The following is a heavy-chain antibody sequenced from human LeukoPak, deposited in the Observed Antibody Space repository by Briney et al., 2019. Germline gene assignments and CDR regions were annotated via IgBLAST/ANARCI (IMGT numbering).Heavy chain of an antibody. Sequence: PSETLSLTCTVSGGSISSGGYYWSWIRQHPGKGLEWIGYIYYSGSTYYNPSLKSRVTISVDTSKNQFSLKLSSVTAADTAVYYCARGWWSGYYGDYWGQGTLVTVSS. CDR3: ARGWWSGYYGDY. V-gene: IGHV4-31*03. D-gene: IGHD3-3*01. J-gene: IGHJ4*02. CDR1: GGSISSGGYY. CDR2: IYYSGST.